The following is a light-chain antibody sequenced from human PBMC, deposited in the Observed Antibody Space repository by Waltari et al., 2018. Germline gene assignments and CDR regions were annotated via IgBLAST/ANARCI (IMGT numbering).Light chain of an antibody. CDR3: QSYDGSLSGSRV. Sequence: QSVLTQPPSVSGAPGQRVTISCTGSSSNIGAGFDVHWYQQLPRPAPKLLIYGNTNRPSGVPDRFSGSKSGTSASLAITGLQAEDEADYYCQSYDGSLSGSRVFGGGTKVTV. CDR2: GNT. CDR1: SSNIGAGFD. J-gene: IGLJ3*02. V-gene: IGLV1-40*01.